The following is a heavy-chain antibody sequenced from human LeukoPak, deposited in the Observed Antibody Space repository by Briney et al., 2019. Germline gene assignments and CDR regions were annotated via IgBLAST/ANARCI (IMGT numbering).Heavy chain of an antibody. D-gene: IGHD2-15*01. CDR2: ISDSGFTT. V-gene: IGHV3-23*01. Sequence: GSLRLSCAASGFTFDTYGMSWVRQAPGKGLEWVSGISDSGFTTYYADSVKGRFTISRDNSKNTVYLQMNSLRAEDTAVYYCAKHGLPLVVISAPLDYWGQGTLVTVAS. CDR1: GFTFDTYG. J-gene: IGHJ4*02. CDR3: AKHGLPLVVISAPLDY.